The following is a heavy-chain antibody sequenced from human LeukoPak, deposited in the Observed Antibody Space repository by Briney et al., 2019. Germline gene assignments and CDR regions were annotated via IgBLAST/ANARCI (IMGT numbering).Heavy chain of an antibody. CDR1: GGSISSYY. V-gene: IGHV4-59*01. CDR3: ARRLYCSGGSCPIPYYYYYMDV. D-gene: IGHD2-15*01. CDR2: IYYSGST. J-gene: IGHJ6*03. Sequence: PSETLSLTCTLSGGSISSYYWSWIRQPPGKGLEWIGYIYYSGSTNYNPFLKSQVTISVDTSKNQFSLKLSSVTAADTAVYYCARRLYCSGGSCPIPYYYYYMDVWGKGTTVTVSS.